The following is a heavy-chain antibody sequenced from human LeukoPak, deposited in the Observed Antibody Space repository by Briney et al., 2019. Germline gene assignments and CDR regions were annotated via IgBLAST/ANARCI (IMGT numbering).Heavy chain of an antibody. J-gene: IGHJ4*02. V-gene: IGHV4-39*07. Sequence: SETLSLTCTVSGGSISSSSYYWGWIRQPPGKGLEWIGSIYYSGSTNYNPSLKSRVTISVDTSKNQFSLKLSSVTAADTAVYYCARGTRSPPFDYWGQGTLVTVSS. D-gene: IGHD3/OR15-3a*01. CDR3: ARGTRSPPFDY. CDR2: IYYSGST. CDR1: GGSISSSSYY.